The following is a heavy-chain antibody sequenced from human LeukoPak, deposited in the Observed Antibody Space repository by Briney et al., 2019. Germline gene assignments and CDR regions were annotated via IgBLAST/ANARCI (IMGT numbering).Heavy chain of an antibody. J-gene: IGHJ3*01. CDR1: GFTFSNYA. Sequence: GGSLRLSCAASGFTFSNYAISWVRQAPGKGLEWVSALTSDGSTFYTGSVKGRFTISRDNSKNTLSLQMNSLRAADTAVYYCARESIVGLTPLIDLWGQGTMATVSS. V-gene: IGHV3-23*01. D-gene: IGHD1-26*01. CDR3: ARESIVGLTPLIDL. CDR2: LTSDGST.